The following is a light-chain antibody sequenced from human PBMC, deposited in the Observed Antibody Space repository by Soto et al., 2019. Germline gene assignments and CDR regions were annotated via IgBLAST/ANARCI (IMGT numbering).Light chain of an antibody. J-gene: IGKJ1*01. Sequence: AIEMTQSPSSLSASVGDRVTITCRSSQVIRHDLSWYQQKPGKAPSLLIYAVSTLQGGVPSRFSGSASGTDFTLTISSLQPEDIGTYYCLQDYTHPRTFGQGTKVEIK. V-gene: IGKV1-6*01. CDR2: AVS. CDR1: QVIRHD. CDR3: LQDYTHPRT.